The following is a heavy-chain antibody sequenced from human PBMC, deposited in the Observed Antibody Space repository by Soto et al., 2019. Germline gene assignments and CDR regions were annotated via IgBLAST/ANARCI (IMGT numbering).Heavy chain of an antibody. CDR1: GFTFSSYG. V-gene: IGHV3-33*01. CDR2: IWYDGSNK. CDR3: ARDSCGGDCYPYFDY. J-gene: IGHJ4*02. Sequence: QVQLVESGGGVVQPGRSLRLSCAASGFTFSSYGMHWVRQAPGKGLEWVAVIWYDGSNKDYADSVKGRFTISRDNYKNTLYLQMNSLRAEDTALYYCARDSCGGDCYPYFDYWGQGTVVTVSS. D-gene: IGHD2-21*02.